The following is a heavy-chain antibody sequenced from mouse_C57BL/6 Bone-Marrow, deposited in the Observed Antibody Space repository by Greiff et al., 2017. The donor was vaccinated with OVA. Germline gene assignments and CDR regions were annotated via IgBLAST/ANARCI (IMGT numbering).Heavy chain of an antibody. CDR1: GYTFTSYW. V-gene: IGHV1-5*01. D-gene: IGHD2-1*01. CDR2: IYPGNSDT. CDR3: TRALDGNYERHARDY. Sequence: EVQLQQSGTVLARPGASVKMSCKTSGYTFTSYWMHWVKQRPGQGLEWIGAIYPGNSDTSYNQKFKGKAKLTAVTSASTAYMELSSLTNEDSAVYYCTRALDGNYERHARDYWGQGTSVTVSS. J-gene: IGHJ4*01.